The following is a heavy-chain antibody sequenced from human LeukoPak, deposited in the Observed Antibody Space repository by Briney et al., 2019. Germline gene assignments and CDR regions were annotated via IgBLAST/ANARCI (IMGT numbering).Heavy chain of an antibody. J-gene: IGHJ4*02. D-gene: IGHD1-26*01. CDR1: GGSISSYY. CDR2: INHSGST. V-gene: IGHV4-34*01. CDR3: ARHWLSGSYPRRQYYFDY. Sequence: KPSETPSLTCTVSGGSISSYYWSWIRQPPGKGLEWIGEINHSGSTNYNPSLKSRVTISVDTSKNQFSLKLSSVTAADTAVYYCARHWLSGSYPRRQYYFDYWGQGTLVTVSS.